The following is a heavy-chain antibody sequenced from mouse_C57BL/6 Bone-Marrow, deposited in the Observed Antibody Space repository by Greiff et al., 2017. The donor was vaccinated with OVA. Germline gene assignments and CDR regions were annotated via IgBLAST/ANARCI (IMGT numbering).Heavy chain of an antibody. CDR2: INPNNGGT. V-gene: IGHV1-26*01. J-gene: IGHJ2*01. D-gene: IGHD1-1*01. CDR1: GYTFTDYY. Sequence: VQLQQSGPELVKPGASVKISCKASGYTFTDYYMNWVKQSHGKSLEWIGDINPNNGGTSYNQKFKGKATLTVDKSSSTAYMELRSLTSEDSAVYYCAVYGSSYGYWGQGTTLTVSS. CDR3: AVYGSSYGY.